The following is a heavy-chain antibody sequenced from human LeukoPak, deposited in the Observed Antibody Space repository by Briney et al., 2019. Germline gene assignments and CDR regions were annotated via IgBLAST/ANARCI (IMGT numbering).Heavy chain of an antibody. CDR2: IYYSGST. Sequence: SQTLSLTCTVSGGSISSGDYYWSWIRQPPGKGLEWIGYIYYSGSTYYNPSLKSRVTISVDTSKNQFSLKLSSVTAADTAVYYCARDHRWLVPAGPHEAFDIWGQGTMVTVSS. CDR3: ARDHRWLVPAGPHEAFDI. CDR1: GGSISSGDYY. V-gene: IGHV4-30-4*01. D-gene: IGHD6-19*01. J-gene: IGHJ3*02.